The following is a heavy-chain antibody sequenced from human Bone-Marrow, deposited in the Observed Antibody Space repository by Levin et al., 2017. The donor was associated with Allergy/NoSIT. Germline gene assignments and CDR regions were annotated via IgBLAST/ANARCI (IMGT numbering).Heavy chain of an antibody. CDR2: FDPEDGET. CDR1: GDKLSDLY. J-gene: IGHJ4*02. V-gene: IGHV1-24*01. CDR3: ATLRSTQYYYGSGSRRTEFEY. Sequence: ASVKVSCKVSGDKLSDLYIHWVRQAPGEGPEWMGGFDPEDGETLYPQKFQGRVTMTEDTSTDTAYMELSSLRSEDTAVFYCATLRSTQYYYGSGSRRTEFEYWGQGTLVTVSS. D-gene: IGHD3-10*01.